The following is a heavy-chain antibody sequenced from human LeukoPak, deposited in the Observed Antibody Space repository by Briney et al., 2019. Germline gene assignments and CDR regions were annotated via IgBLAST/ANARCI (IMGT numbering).Heavy chain of an antibody. CDR3: ARVDLFTGSPLDV. CDR1: GFTFSDYY. CDR2: ISSSGSTI. V-gene: IGHV3-11*04. D-gene: IGHD3/OR15-3a*01. J-gene: IGHJ6*03. Sequence: GGSLRLSCAASGFTFSDYYMSWIRKAPGKGLEWVSYISSSGSTIYYADSVKGRFSISRDNAKNSLYMQMNSLRAEDTAVYYCARVDLFTGSPLDVWGKGTTVTVSS.